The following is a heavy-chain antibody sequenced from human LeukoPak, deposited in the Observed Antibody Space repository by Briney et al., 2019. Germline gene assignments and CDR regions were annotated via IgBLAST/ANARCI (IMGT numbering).Heavy chain of an antibody. Sequence: PGRSLTLSCAASRFTFGSYAMHWVRQAPGLGLEWVAVISYDGSNKYYADSVRGRFTISRDNSKNTLYLQMNSLRAEDTAVYYCARDLSLASNYHDSSGSILTGYWGQGTLVTVSS. CDR2: ISYDGSNK. D-gene: IGHD3-22*01. V-gene: IGHV3-30*04. CDR3: ARDLSLASNYHDSSGSILTGY. CDR1: RFTFGSYA. J-gene: IGHJ4*02.